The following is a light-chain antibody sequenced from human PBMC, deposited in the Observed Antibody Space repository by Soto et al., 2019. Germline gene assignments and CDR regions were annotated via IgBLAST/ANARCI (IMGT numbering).Light chain of an antibody. CDR3: HKHCSHPPLT. Sequence: EIHMTRGAASLSASFVDRVAITCGASQSTTRFLNRYQQKPVKSPKLRNYAESSLQSGVPSRFSGSGCGTDFTLPISSLQPEDFVSYYCHKHCSHPPLTFGQGTRLEIK. V-gene: IGKV1-39*01. CDR1: QSTTRF. J-gene: IGKJ5*01. CDR2: AES.